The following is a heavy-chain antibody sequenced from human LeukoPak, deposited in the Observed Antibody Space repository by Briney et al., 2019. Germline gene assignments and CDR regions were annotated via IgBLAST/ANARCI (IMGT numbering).Heavy chain of an antibody. Sequence: MSGSGGSTYYADSVKGRFTISRDNSKNTLYLQMNSLRAEDTAVYYCAKRGSPWRDYDMDVWGKGATVTVSS. CDR2: MSGSGGST. V-gene: IGHV3-23*01. CDR3: AKRGSPWRDYDMDV. J-gene: IGHJ6*03. D-gene: IGHD3-10*01.